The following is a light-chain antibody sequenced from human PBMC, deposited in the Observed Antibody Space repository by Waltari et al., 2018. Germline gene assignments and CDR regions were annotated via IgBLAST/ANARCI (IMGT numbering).Light chain of an antibody. J-gene: IGLJ3*02. Sequence: QSVLTQPPSVSGAPGQRVTISCPGSDSNIGAGYAVHWYQQLPGTAPKLLIDGNTNRPSGVSDRFSGSKSGTSGSLAITGLQAEDEAYYYCQSYDRSLTGSWVFGGGTKLTVL. V-gene: IGLV1-40*01. CDR3: QSYDRSLTGSWV. CDR2: GNT. CDR1: DSNIGAGYA.